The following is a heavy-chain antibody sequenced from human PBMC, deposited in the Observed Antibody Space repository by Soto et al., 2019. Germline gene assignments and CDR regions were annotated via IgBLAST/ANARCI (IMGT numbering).Heavy chain of an antibody. Sequence: SETLSLTCTVSGGSISSSSYYWGWIRQPPGKGLEWIGSIYYSGSTYYNPSLKSRVTISVDTSKNQFSLKLSSVTAADTAVYYCARHHTRRTPHRYCSGGSCLNWFDPWGQGTLVTVSS. CDR3: ARHHTRRTPHRYCSGGSCLNWFDP. J-gene: IGHJ5*02. CDR1: GGSISSSSYY. D-gene: IGHD2-15*01. V-gene: IGHV4-39*01. CDR2: IYYSGST.